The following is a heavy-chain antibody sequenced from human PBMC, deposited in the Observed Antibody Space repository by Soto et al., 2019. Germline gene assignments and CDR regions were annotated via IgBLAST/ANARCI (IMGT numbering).Heavy chain of an antibody. CDR1: GGSFSGYY. CDR3: ARGTYYDFWSGYSQGYYYYGMDV. D-gene: IGHD3-3*01. Sequence: SSETLSLTCAVYGGSFSGYYWSWIRQPPGKGLEWFGEINHSGSTNYNPSLKSRVTISVDTSKNQFSLKLSSVTAADTAVYYCARGTYYDFWSGYSQGYYYYGMDVWGQGTTVTVS. CDR2: INHSGST. J-gene: IGHJ6*02. V-gene: IGHV4-34*01.